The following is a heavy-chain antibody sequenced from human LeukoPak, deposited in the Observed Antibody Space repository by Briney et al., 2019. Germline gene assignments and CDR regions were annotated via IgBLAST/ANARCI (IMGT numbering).Heavy chain of an antibody. J-gene: IGHJ6*02. CDR1: GGSFSGYY. D-gene: IGHD2-15*01. Sequence: SETLSLTCAVYGGSFSGYYWSWIRQPPGKGLEWIGETNHSGSTNYNPSLKSRVTISVDTSKNQFSLKLSSVTAADTAVYYCARGTVVVAEIHYYGMDVWGQGTTVTVSS. CDR3: ARGTVVVAEIHYYGMDV. CDR2: TNHSGST. V-gene: IGHV4-34*01.